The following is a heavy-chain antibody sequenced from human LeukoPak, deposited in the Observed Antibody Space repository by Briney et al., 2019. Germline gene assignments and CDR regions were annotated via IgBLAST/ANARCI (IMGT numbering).Heavy chain of an antibody. J-gene: IGHJ4*02. V-gene: IGHV1-18*01. CDR2: ISAYNGNT. Sequence: ASVKVSCKASGYTFTNYGISWVRQAPGQGLEWMGWISAYNGNTNYAQELQDRVTMTTDTSTSTAYMELRSQRSDDTAIYYCATLNEYYDSSGYYPGMFDYWGQGTLVTVSS. CDR3: ATLNEYYDSSGYYPGMFDY. D-gene: IGHD3-22*01. CDR1: GYTFTNYG.